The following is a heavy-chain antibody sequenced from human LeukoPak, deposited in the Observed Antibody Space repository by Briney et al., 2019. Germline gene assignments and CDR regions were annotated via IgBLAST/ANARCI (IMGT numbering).Heavy chain of an antibody. CDR2: ISGGGIRR. CDR3: AKGYKMGGYLIDY. Sequence: GGTLRLSCAASGFTFSSYGMTWVRQAPGKGLEWVSDISGGGIRRDYADSVKGRFTISRDNSKNTLYLQMNSLRAEDTAVYYCAKGYKMGGYLIDYWGQGTLVTVSS. D-gene: IGHD5-12*01. V-gene: IGHV3-23*01. J-gene: IGHJ4*02. CDR1: GFTFSSYG.